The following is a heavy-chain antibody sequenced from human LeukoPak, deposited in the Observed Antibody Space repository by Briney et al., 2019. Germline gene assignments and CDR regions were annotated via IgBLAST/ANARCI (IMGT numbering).Heavy chain of an antibody. CDR3: ARDYSTVTTFFDY. Sequence: GGSLRLSCAASGFTFSSYWMSWVRQAPGKGLEWVSYITGGSTTIYYADSVKGRFTISRDDAKNSLYLQMNSLRAEDTAVYYCARDYSTVTTFFDYWGQGTLVTVSS. D-gene: IGHD4-17*01. V-gene: IGHV3-48*04. CDR1: GFTFSSYW. CDR2: ITGGSTTI. J-gene: IGHJ4*02.